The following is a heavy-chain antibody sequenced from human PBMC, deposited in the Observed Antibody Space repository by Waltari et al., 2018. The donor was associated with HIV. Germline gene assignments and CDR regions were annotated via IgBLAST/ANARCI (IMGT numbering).Heavy chain of an antibody. J-gene: IGHJ6*02. V-gene: IGHV1-18*01. CDR3: ARGLGGSYYYGVDV. CDR1: GYIFTNYG. CDR2: NSGYNTNT. Sequence: QVHLVQSGAEVKMPGASVRVSCKTSGYIFTNYGVSWVRQAPGQGLEWLGWNSGYNTNTTFAQRLQGRVTLTTDTSTSTAYMELRSLRSDDTAVYYCARGLGGSYYYGVDVWGQGTTVTVS.